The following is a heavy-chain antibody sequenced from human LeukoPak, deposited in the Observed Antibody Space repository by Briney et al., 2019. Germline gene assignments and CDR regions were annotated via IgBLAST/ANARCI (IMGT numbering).Heavy chain of an antibody. CDR2: IRQDGSEK. D-gene: IGHD5-24*01. CDR1: GFTFSDHY. Sequence: PGGSLRLSCAASGFTFSDHYMDWVRQAPGKGLQWVANIRQDGSEKYYVDSVKGRFTISRDNAKNSLYLQMNSLTAEDTAVYYCAISVEMATIGDHWGQGILVTVS. CDR3: AISVEMATIGDH. J-gene: IGHJ4*02. V-gene: IGHV3-7*03.